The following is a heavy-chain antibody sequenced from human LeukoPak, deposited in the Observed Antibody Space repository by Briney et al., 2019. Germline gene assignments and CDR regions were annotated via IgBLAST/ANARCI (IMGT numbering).Heavy chain of an antibody. V-gene: IGHV3-21*01. D-gene: IGHD2-2*01. Sequence: GGSLRLSCAASGFTFSSYSTNWVRQAPGKGLEWVSSITSSSSYIYYADSVKGRFTISRDNAKNSLYLQMNSLRAEDTAVYYCARGAVVVPAASRADYWGQGTLVTVSS. CDR3: ARGAVVVPAASRADY. CDR2: ITSSSSYI. J-gene: IGHJ4*02. CDR1: GFTFSSYS.